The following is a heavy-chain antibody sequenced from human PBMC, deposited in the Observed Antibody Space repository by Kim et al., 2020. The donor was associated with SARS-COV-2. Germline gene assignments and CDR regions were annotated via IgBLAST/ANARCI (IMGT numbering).Heavy chain of an antibody. CDR3: ARAEDSRTFDY. J-gene: IGHJ4*02. V-gene: IGHV4-59*13. CDR2: VTSGGRT. Sequence: SETLSLTCTVSGGSISNYYWGWIRQPPEKGLEFVGYVTSGGRTSYCPSLQSRVNISSDTSNNQFSLKLTSVTAADTAVYYCARAEDSRTFDYWGQGALV. CDR1: GGSISNYY.